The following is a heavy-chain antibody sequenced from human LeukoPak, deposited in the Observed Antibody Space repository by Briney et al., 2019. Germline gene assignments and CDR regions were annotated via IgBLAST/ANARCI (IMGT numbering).Heavy chain of an antibody. Sequence: PGGSLRLSCAASGFTFSSYWMHWVSQAPGKGLVWVSRINSDGSSTNYADSVKGRFTISRDNAKNTLYLQMNSLRAEDTAVYYCATSTYCSGGSCYSRTFQYWGQGTLVTVSS. CDR2: INSDGSST. D-gene: IGHD2-15*01. V-gene: IGHV3-74*01. J-gene: IGHJ4*02. CDR3: ATSTYCSGGSCYSRTFQY. CDR1: GFTFSSYW.